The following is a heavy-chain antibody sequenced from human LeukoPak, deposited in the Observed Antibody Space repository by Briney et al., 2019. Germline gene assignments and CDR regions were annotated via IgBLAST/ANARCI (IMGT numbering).Heavy chain of an antibody. D-gene: IGHD6-19*01. CDR2: INPNSGGA. Sequence: ASVKVSCKASGYTFTGYYIHWVRQAPGQGLEWMGRINPNSGGADYAQKFQGRVSMTRDTSISTAYMELSSLRSDDTAVYYCARGPRLGSSGWYYGAFDIWGQGTMVTVS. CDR3: ARGPRLGSSGWYYGAFDI. J-gene: IGHJ3*02. CDR1: GYTFTGYY. V-gene: IGHV1-2*06.